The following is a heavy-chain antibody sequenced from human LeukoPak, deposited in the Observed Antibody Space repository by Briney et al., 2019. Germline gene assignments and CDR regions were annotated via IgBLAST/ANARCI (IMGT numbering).Heavy chain of an antibody. CDR3: ARYPATYYGILTGYYRNY. V-gene: IGHV1-2*02. D-gene: IGHD3-9*01. CDR2: INPNRGGT. Sequence: ASVKVSCKASGYTFTGYYMHWVRQAPGQGLEWMGWINPNRGGTNYAQKFQGRVTMTRDTSISTAYMELSRLRSDDTAVYYCARYPATYYGILTGYYRNYWGQGTLVTVSS. CDR1: GYTFTGYY. J-gene: IGHJ4*02.